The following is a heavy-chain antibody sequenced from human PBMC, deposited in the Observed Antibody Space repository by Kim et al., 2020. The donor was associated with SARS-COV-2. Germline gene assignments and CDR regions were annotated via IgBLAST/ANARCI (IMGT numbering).Heavy chain of an antibody. V-gene: IGHV1-24*01. CDR2: FDPEDGET. J-gene: IGHJ5*02. Sequence: ASVKVSCKVSGYTLTELSMHWVRQAPGKGLEWMGGFDPEDGETIYAQKFQGRVTMTEDTSTDTAYMELSSLRSEDTAVYYCATGPLRFLEWPQRSVGWFDPWGQGTLVTVSS. CDR3: ATGPLRFLEWPQRSVGWFDP. CDR1: GYTLTELS. D-gene: IGHD3-3*01.